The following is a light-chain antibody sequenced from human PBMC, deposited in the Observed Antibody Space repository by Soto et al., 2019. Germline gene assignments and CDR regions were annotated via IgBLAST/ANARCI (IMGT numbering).Light chain of an antibody. J-gene: IGKJ1*01. CDR2: GAS. CDR1: QSVSSN. CDR3: QQRSNWLWT. Sequence: EIVMSQSPATLSVSPGERSTLSCRASQSVSSNLAWYQQKPGQAPRLLIYGASTRATGIPARFSGSGSGTEFTLTISSLQSEDFEVYYCQQRSNWLWTFGQGTKVDIK. V-gene: IGKV3-15*01.